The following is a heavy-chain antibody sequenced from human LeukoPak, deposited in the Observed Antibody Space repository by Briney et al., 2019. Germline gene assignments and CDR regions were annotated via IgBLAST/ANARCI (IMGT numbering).Heavy chain of an antibody. D-gene: IGHD1-1*01. V-gene: IGHV3-7*03. J-gene: IGHJ4*02. CDR1: GFTFSESW. Sequence: GGSLRLSCVVPGFTFSESWMSWVRQAPGKGLGWVASLNLDGSDKYCVDSVKGRFTISRDNAKNSLHLQMDSLRVEDTAVYYCAKGKRYPDYWGQGTLVTVSS. CDR2: LNLDGSDK. CDR3: AKGKRYPDY.